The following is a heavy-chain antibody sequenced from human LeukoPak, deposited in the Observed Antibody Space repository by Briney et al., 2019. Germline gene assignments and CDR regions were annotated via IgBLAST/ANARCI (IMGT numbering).Heavy chain of an antibody. Sequence: GRSLRLSCAASGFTFSNYAIHWVCQAPGKGLEWVAVISHDGRTKYYADSVKGRFTISRDNSKNTLFLQMNSLRAEDTAVYYCAKGYCSSSSCYSYAFDIWGQGTVVTVSS. D-gene: IGHD2-2*01. CDR1: GFTFSNYA. CDR2: ISHDGRTK. J-gene: IGHJ3*02. CDR3: AKGYCSSSSCYSYAFDI. V-gene: IGHV3-30*04.